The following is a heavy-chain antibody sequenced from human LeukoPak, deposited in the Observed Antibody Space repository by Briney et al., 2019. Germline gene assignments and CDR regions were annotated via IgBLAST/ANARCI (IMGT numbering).Heavy chain of an antibody. CDR3: ARESRSGWYLLDAFYI. CDR2: ISSSSSYI. V-gene: IGHV3-21*01. CDR1: GFTFSSYS. Sequence: GGSLRLSCAASGFTFSSYSMNWVRQAPGKGLEWVSSISSSSSYIYYADSVKGRFTISRDNAKNSLYLQMNSLRAEDTAVYYCARESRSGWYLLDAFYIWGQGTMVTVSS. J-gene: IGHJ3*02. D-gene: IGHD6-19*01.